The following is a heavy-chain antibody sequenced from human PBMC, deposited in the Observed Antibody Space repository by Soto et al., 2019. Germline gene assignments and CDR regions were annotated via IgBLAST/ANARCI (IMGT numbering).Heavy chain of an antibody. CDR3: ARQPASQYYYDTSGYANEFDY. Sequence: SETLSLTCSVSGGSVRTGSYHWSWLRPPPGKGLEWIGCIPNNVSPDYNPSLKSRVVVSIDRSKNQFSLKVNSVTAADTTVYYCARQPASQYYYDTSGYANEFDYWGPGTLVTVS. J-gene: IGHJ4*02. D-gene: IGHD3-22*01. CDR2: IPNNVSP. V-gene: IGHV4-61*01. CDR1: GGSVRTGSYH.